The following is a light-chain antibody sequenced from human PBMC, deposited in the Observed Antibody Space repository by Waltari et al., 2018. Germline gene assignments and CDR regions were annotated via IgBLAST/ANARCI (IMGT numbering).Light chain of an antibody. CDR1: ESVSDY. CDR2: DAS. J-gene: IGKJ5*01. CDR3: QQRGNWPPIT. V-gene: IGKV3-11*01. Sequence: EIVLTQSPATLSLSPGERAPLSCRASESVSDYLAWYQQKPGQAPRLLIFDASNRASGIPARFRGSGSGTDFSLTISSLEPEDFAVYYCQQRGNWPPITFGQGTRLEVK.